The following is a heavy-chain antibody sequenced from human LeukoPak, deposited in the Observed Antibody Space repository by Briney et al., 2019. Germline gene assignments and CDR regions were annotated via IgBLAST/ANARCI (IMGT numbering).Heavy chain of an antibody. D-gene: IGHD2-21*02. CDR2: INPDTGDK. Sequence: ASVKVSCKASGYSFISYGISWVRQASGQGLEWMTWINPDTGDKGYARKFQDRVTITTDTSISTAYMELSSLSSEDTAVYFCARTTSMTASGYDYWGQGTLVTVSS. CDR3: ARTTSMTASGYDY. CDR1: GYSFISYG. J-gene: IGHJ4*02. V-gene: IGHV1-8*03.